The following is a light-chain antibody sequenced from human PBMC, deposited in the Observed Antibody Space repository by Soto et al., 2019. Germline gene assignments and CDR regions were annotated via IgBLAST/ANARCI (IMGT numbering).Light chain of an antibody. CDR3: CSYAGSSTYV. V-gene: IGLV2-23*01. CDR2: EGS. J-gene: IGLJ1*01. Sequence: QSALTQPASVSGSPGQSITISCTGTSSDVGSYNLVSWYQQHPGKAPKLMICEGSKRPSGVSNRFSGSKSGNTASLTIPGLQAEDEADYYCCSYAGSSTYVFGTGTKVTV. CDR1: SSDVGSYNL.